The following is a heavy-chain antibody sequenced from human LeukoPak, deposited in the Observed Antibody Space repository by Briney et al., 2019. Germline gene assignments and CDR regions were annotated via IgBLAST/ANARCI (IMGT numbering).Heavy chain of an antibody. CDR3: ARVASYYYGSGSFDY. V-gene: IGHV1-24*01. D-gene: IGHD3-10*01. CDR1: GYTLTELS. Sequence: ASVKVSCTVSGYTLTELSMHWVRQAPGKGLEWMGGFDPEDGETIYAQKFQGRVTMTEDTSTDTAYMELSSLRSEDTAVYYCARVASYYYGSGSFDYWGQGTLVTVSS. CDR2: FDPEDGET. J-gene: IGHJ4*02.